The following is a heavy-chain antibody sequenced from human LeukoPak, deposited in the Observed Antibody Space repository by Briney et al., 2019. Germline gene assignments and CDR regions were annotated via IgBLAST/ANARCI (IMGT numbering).Heavy chain of an antibody. J-gene: IGHJ6*04. Sequence: GGSLRLSCAASGFTFSTYGMSWVRQAPGEGLEWVSAISGSGGSTYYADSVKGRFTISRDNAKNSLYLQMNSLRAEDTAVYYCAELGITMIGGVWGKGTTVTISS. D-gene: IGHD3-10*02. V-gene: IGHV3-23*01. CDR2: ISGSGGST. CDR1: GFTFSTYG. CDR3: AELGITMIGGV.